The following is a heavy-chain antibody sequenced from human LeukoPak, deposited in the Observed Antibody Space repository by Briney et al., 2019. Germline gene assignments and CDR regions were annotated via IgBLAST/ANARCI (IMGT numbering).Heavy chain of an antibody. J-gene: IGHJ4*02. CDR3: ARGELEGDYFDY. Sequence: SETLSLTCTVSGGSISSGDYYWSWIRQPPGKGLEWIGYIYYSGSTYYNPSLKSRVTISVDTSKNQFSLKLSSVTAADTAVYYCARGELEGDYFDYWGQGTLVTVSS. CDR2: IYYSGST. D-gene: IGHD1-1*01. V-gene: IGHV4-30-4*01. CDR1: GGSISSGDYY.